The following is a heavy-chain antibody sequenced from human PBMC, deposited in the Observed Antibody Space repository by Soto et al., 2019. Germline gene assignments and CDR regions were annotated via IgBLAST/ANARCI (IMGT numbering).Heavy chain of an antibody. D-gene: IGHD2-2*01. Sequence: ASETLSLTCSVSGGSISSNYWSWVRHPPGKGLEWIGYIYHSGTSFYNPSLKSRVTISVDGSKNQFSLKVNSVTAADTAVYYCARGRLVPAVNFDYWGLGTLVTVSS. V-gene: IGHV4-59*12. J-gene: IGHJ4*02. CDR1: GGSISSNY. CDR3: ARGRLVPAVNFDY. CDR2: IYHSGTS.